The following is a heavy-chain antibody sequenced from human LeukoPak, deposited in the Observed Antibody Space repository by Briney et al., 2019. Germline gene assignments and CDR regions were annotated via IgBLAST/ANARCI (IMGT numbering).Heavy chain of an antibody. CDR1: GGTFSSYA. Sequence: ASVKVSCKASGGTFSSYAISWVRQAPGQGLEWMGGITPIFGTANYAQKFQGRVTITADESTSAAYMELSSLRSEDTAVYYCARAAGYSSGWRRFPYGMDVWGQGTTVTVSS. J-gene: IGHJ6*02. CDR2: ITPIFGTA. D-gene: IGHD6-19*01. CDR3: ARAAGYSSGWRRFPYGMDV. V-gene: IGHV1-69*13.